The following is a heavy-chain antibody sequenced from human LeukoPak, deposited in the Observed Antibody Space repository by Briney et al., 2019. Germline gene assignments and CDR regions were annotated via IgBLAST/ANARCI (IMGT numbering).Heavy chain of an antibody. J-gene: IGHJ4*02. Sequence: PSETLSLTCTVSGGSISSSRYYWGWIRQPPGKGLEWIGSIYYSGSTYYNPSLKSRVTISVDTSKNQFSLKLSSVTAADTAVYYCARRLRTTVPYFDYWGQGTLVTVSS. CDR2: IYYSGST. V-gene: IGHV4-39*01. D-gene: IGHD4-11*01. CDR3: ARRLRTTVPYFDY. CDR1: GGSISSSRYY.